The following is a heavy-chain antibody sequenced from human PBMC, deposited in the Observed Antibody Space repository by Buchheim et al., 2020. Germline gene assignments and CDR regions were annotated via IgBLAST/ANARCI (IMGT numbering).Heavy chain of an antibody. CDR1: GYTFTSYY. D-gene: IGHD3-16*01. CDR2: INPSGGST. V-gene: IGHV1-46*03. Sequence: QVQLVQSGAEVKKPGASVKVSCKASGYTFTSYYMHWVRQAPGQGLEWMGIINPSGGSTSYAQTFQGRVTMTRDTSTRTVYMELSSLRSDDTAVYYCARDSIMITFGGVYGMDVWGQGTT. CDR3: ARDSIMITFGGVYGMDV. J-gene: IGHJ6*02.